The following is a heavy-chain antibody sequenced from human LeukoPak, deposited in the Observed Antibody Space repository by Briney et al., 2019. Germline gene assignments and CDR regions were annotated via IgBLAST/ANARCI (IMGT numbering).Heavy chain of an antibody. CDR2: IKGDGSQN. Sequence: GGSLRLSCSASGFTFSTYWMSWVRQAPGKGLDWVANIKGDGSQNHYVDSVKGRFTISRDNAKNSLYLQMNSLRAEDTAVYYCARDLGYYRADYWGQGTLVTVSS. CDR1: GFTFSTYW. CDR3: ARDLGYYRADY. V-gene: IGHV3-7*04. J-gene: IGHJ4*02. D-gene: IGHD1-26*01.